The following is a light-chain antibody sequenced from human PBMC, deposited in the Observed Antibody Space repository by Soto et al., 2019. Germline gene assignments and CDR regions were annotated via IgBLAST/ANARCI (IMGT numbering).Light chain of an antibody. J-gene: IGLJ1*01. V-gene: IGLV2-14*01. CDR1: SSDVGGYNY. CDR3: SSYTSSSTYV. CDR2: DVT. Sequence: QSVLAQPASVSGSPGQSSTISCDGTSSDVGGYNYVSWYQQHPGKAPKLMIYDVTNRPSGVSNRFSGSKSGNTASLTISGLQAEDEADYYCSSYTSSSTYVFGTGTKVTVL.